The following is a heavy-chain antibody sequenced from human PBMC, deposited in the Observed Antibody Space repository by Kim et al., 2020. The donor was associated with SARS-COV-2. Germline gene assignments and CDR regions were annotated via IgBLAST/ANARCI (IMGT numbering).Heavy chain of an antibody. D-gene: IGHD3-16*01. CDR3: ARGKGVY. Sequence: HSGSTNYTPSLKSRVTISVDTSKNQFSLKLSSVTAADTAVYYCARGKGVYWGQGTLVTVSS. V-gene: IGHV4-34*01. J-gene: IGHJ4*02. CDR2: HSGST.